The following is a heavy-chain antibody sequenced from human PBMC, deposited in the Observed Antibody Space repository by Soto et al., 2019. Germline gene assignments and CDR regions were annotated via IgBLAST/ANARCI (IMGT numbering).Heavy chain of an antibody. Sequence: EVQLLESGGGLVQPGGSLRLSCAASGFTFSSYAMSWVRQAPGKGLAWVSCISGSGGSTYYADSVKGRFTISRDNSKGTMYLQMSSLRAEETAVYYCAKGRSYGGYVQVYYYYGRDVWGQGTKVTVS. J-gene: IGHJ6*02. CDR3: AKGRSYGGYVQVYYYYGRDV. CDR2: ISGSGGST. V-gene: IGHV3-23*01. CDR1: GFTFSSYA. D-gene: IGHD2-15*01.